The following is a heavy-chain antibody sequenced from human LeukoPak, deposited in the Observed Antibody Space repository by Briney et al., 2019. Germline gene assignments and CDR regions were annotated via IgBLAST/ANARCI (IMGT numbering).Heavy chain of an antibody. J-gene: IGHJ4*02. D-gene: IGHD3-22*01. Sequence: PGGSLRLSCAASGFTFSSHNMNWVRQAPGKGLEWVSSISGRGNYIFYADSVKGRFTISRDSAKNSLSLQMKTLRAEDTAVYYCAKDQGFDYYDSSGYYLDYWGQGTLVTVSS. CDR2: ISGRGNYI. CDR3: AKDQGFDYYDSSGYYLDY. V-gene: IGHV3-21*01. CDR1: GFTFSSHN.